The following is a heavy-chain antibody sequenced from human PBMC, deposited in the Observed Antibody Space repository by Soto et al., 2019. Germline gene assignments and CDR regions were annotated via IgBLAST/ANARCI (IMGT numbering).Heavy chain of an antibody. CDR3: AREGSQYYYGSGSENWFDP. CDR1: GGSISSYY. D-gene: IGHD3-10*01. V-gene: IGHV4-59*01. CDR2: IYYSGST. Sequence: SETLSLTCTVSGGSISSYYWSWIRQPPGKGLEWIGYIYYSGSTNYDPSLKSRVTISVDTSKNQFSLKLSSVTAADTAVYYCAREGSQYYYGSGSENWFDPWGQGTLVTVSS. J-gene: IGHJ5*02.